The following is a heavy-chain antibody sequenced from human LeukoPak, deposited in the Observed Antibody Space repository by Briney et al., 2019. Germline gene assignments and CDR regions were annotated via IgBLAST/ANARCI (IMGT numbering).Heavy chain of an antibody. V-gene: IGHV3-74*01. CDR2: INGDGRTT. CDR3: AGGRGSYGLWGP. CDR1: GFTFSNYW. J-gene: IGHJ5*02. Sequence: GGSLRLSCAGSGFTFSNYWIHWVRQVPGKGLVWVSRINGDGRTTNYADSVKGRFTISRDNARNTVYLQMNSLRPEDTAVYFCAGGRGSYGLWGPWGQGTLVAVSS. D-gene: IGHD1-26*01.